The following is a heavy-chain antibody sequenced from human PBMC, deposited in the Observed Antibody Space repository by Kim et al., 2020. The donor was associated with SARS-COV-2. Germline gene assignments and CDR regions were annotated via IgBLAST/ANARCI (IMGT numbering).Heavy chain of an antibody. J-gene: IGHJ6*01. V-gene: IGHV3-11*01. CDR2: ISTSGSTT. CDR3: ARDRNYYDRGGMDV. D-gene: IGHD3-22*01. Sequence: GGSLRLSCVVSGFTLSDYYMNWVRQAPGNGLEWISCISTSGSTTYYADSVKGRFTISRANTKSSLYLQMHSLSAEDTAVYYCARDRNYYDRGGMDVWGQGTTVTVSS. CDR1: GFTLSDYY.